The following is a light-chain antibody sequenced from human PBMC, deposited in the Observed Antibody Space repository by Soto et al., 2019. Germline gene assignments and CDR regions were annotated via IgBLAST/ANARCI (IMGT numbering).Light chain of an antibody. CDR2: EVN. J-gene: IGLJ2*01. CDR3: SSYTSASALGI. CDR1: NFDIGRYNY. Sequence: QSALTQPASVSGSPGQTITISCAGTNFDIGRYNYVSWYRQHPGEAPKLIIFEVNNRPSGISNRFSGSKSGTTASLTISGLQVENEADYFCSSYTSASALGIFGGGTKVTVL. V-gene: IGLV2-14*01.